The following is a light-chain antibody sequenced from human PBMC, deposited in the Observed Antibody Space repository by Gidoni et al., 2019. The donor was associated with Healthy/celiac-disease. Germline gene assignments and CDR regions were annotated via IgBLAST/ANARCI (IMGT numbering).Light chain of an antibody. Sequence: DIVMTQSPDSLAVSLGVRATINCKSSQSLLYSSNNKNYLSWYQQKPGQPPKLLIYWASTRESGVPDRFSGSGSGTDFTLTISSLQAEDVAVYYCQQYYSTPPTFGGGTKVEIK. CDR2: WAS. CDR3: QQYYSTPPT. J-gene: IGKJ4*01. V-gene: IGKV4-1*01. CDR1: QSLLYSSNNKNY.